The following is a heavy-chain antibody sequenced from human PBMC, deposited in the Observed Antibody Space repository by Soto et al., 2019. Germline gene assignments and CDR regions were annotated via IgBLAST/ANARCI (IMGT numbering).Heavy chain of an antibody. Sequence: GGPLRLSCAASGFSFSSYAMSWVRQAPGKGLEWVSAISGSGGSTYYADSVKGRFTISRDNSKNTLYLQMNSLRAEDTAVYFCATSPFNFYCVWESRDTLDYWGQGTLVTVSS. D-gene: IGHD3-16*01. J-gene: IGHJ4*02. CDR3: ATSPFNFYCVWESRDTLDY. CDR1: GFSFSSYA. CDR2: ISGSGGST. V-gene: IGHV3-23*01.